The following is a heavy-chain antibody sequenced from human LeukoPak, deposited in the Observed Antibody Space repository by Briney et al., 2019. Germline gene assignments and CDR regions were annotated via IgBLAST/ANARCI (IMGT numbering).Heavy chain of an antibody. D-gene: IGHD6-13*01. J-gene: IGHJ4*02. Sequence: PSQTLSLTYAISGDSFSSNTPAWNWIRQSPSRGLEWLGRTYYRSKWYNDYAVSVRSRITINPDTAKNQFSLQLNSVTPEDTAVYYCARQQRGAFDYWGQGTLVTVSS. CDR3: ARQQRGAFDY. CDR2: TYYRSKWYN. V-gene: IGHV6-1*01. CDR1: GDSFSSNTPA.